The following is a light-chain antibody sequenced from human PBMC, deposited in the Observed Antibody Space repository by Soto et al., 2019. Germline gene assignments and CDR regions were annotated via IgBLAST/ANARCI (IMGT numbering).Light chain of an antibody. V-gene: IGLV1-40*01. Sequence: QSVLTQPPSVSGAPGQRVTIACTGSSSNIGAGYDVPWYQQLPGTAPKLLIYGNSNRPSGVPDRFSGSKSGTSASLAITVLQAEDEADYYCQSYDSSLSGSVFGGGTQLTVL. CDR3: QSYDSSLSGSV. J-gene: IGLJ2*01. CDR2: GNS. CDR1: SSNIGAGYD.